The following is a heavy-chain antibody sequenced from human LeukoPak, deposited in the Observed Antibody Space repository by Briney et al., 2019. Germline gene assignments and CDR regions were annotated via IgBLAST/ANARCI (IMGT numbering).Heavy chain of an antibody. J-gene: IGHJ4*02. Sequence: PSETLSLTCTVSGGSISSYYWSWIRQPPGKGLDWIGYIYYSGSTNYNPSLKSRVTISVDTSKNQFSLKLSSVTAADTAVYYCARERRGYSYGTADYFDYWGQGTLVTVSS. CDR2: IYYSGST. CDR3: ARERRGYSYGTADYFDY. D-gene: IGHD5-18*01. CDR1: GGSISSYY. V-gene: IGHV4-59*01.